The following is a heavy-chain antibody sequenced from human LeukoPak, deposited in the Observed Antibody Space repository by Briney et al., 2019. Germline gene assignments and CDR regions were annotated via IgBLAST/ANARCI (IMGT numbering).Heavy chain of an antibody. D-gene: IGHD3-3*01. CDR2: IKQDGSEI. J-gene: IGHJ4*02. V-gene: IGHV3-7*03. CDR3: ARALSA. CDR1: GFTFSNYW. Sequence: GGSPRLSCAASGFTFSNYWMHWVRQAPGKGLEWVANIKQDGSEIYYVASVKGRFSISRDNARNSVYLQMNSLRAEDTAVYYCARALSAWGQGTLVTVSS.